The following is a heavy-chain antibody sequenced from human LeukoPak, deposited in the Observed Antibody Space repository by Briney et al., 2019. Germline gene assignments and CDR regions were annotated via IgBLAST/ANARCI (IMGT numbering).Heavy chain of an antibody. V-gene: IGHV3-73*01. CDR3: TRPPPRADYSGSGRPAYYYYYMDV. J-gene: IGHJ6*03. CDR1: GFTFSGSA. Sequence: GGSLRLSCAASGFTFSGSAMHWVRQASGKGLEWVGRITSKLNSYATAYAASVKGRFTISRDDSKNTAYLQMNSLKTEDTAVYYCTRPPPRADYSGSGRPAYYYYYMDVWGKGTTVTVSS. CDR2: ITSKLNSYAT. D-gene: IGHD3-10*01.